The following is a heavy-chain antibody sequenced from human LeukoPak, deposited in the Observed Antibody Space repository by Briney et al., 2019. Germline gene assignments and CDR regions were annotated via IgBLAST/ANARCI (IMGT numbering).Heavy chain of an antibody. CDR1: GYSFTSYG. J-gene: IGHJ5*02. CDR2: ISAYNGNA. D-gene: IGHD1-7*01. Sequence: ASVKVSCRASGYSFTSYGVSWVRQAPGQGLEWMGWISAYNGNAKYGEKFQGRVTMTTDTSTSTAYMEMRSLTSDDTAVYYCARDSWNYANWFDPWGQGTLVTVSS. CDR3: ARDSWNYANWFDP. V-gene: IGHV1-18*01.